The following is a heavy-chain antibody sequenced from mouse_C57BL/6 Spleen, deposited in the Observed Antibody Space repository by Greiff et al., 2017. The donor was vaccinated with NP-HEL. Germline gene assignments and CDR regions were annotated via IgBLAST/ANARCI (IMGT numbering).Heavy chain of an antibody. CDR2: IYPRSGNT. D-gene: IGHD2-1*01. J-gene: IGHJ2*01. V-gene: IGHV1-81*01. CDR1: GYTFTSYG. CDR3: ARTIYYGNYGGYFDY. Sequence: QVQLQQSGAELARPGASVKLSCKASGYTFTSYGISWVKQRTGQGLEWIGEIYPRSGNTYYNEKFKGKATLTADKSSSTAYMELRSLTSEDSAVYFCARTIYYGNYGGYFDYWGQGTTLTVSS.